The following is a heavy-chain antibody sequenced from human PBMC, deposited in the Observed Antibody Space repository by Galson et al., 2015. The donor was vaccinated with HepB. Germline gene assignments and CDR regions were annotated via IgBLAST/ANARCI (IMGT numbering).Heavy chain of an antibody. V-gene: IGHV3-21*01. J-gene: IGHJ4*02. CDR3: ATETEAVAGQGF. CDR1: GFPFSSCT. CDR2: ISGSSTYI. Sequence: SLRLSCAASGFPFSSCTMGWVRQALGKGLEWVSSISGSSTYIYYADSVEGRFTISRDNTKNSLYLQLNSLRAEDTALYFCATETEAVAGQGFWGQGTLVTVSS. D-gene: IGHD6-19*01.